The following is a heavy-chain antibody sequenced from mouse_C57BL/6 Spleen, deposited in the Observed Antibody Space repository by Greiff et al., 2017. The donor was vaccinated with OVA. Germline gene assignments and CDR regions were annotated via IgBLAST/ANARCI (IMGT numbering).Heavy chain of an antibody. CDR1: GYSITSGYY. J-gene: IGHJ1*03. CDR2: ISYDGSN. Sequence: EVKLMESGPGLVKPSQSLSLTCSVTGYSITSGYYWNWIRQFPGNKLEWMGYISYDGSNNYNPSLKNRISITRDTSKNQFFLKLNSVTTEDTATYYCAKIYYGNDGGYFDVWGTGTTVTVSS. D-gene: IGHD2-2*01. CDR3: AKIYYGNDGGYFDV. V-gene: IGHV3-6*01.